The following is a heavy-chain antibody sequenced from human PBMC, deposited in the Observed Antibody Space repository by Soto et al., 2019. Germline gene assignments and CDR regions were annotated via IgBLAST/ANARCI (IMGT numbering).Heavy chain of an antibody. CDR1: GGSISSGGYS. CDR3: ARGCSSSTCPLDY. J-gene: IGHJ4*02. Sequence: SETLSLTCAVSGGSISSGGYSWSWIRQPPGKGLEWIGYIYHSGSTYYNPSLKSRVNISVDRSKNQFSLKLSSVTAADTAVYYCARGCSSSTCPLDYWGQGTLVTVSS. D-gene: IGHD2-2*01. V-gene: IGHV4-30-2*01. CDR2: IYHSGST.